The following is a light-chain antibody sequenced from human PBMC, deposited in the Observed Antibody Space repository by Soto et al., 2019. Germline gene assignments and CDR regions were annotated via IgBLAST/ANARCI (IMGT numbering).Light chain of an antibody. Sequence: DIQLTQSPSSLSASVGDTVTITCWAGQSVKNYLNWYQLKPGKVPKLLIYAASALQSGVPARFVGGTSGTDFTLTIITLQPEDFATYFCQQTYTDRQTFGQGTKLEI. J-gene: IGKJ2*01. CDR1: QSVKNY. V-gene: IGKV1-39*01. CDR3: QQTYTDRQT. CDR2: AAS.